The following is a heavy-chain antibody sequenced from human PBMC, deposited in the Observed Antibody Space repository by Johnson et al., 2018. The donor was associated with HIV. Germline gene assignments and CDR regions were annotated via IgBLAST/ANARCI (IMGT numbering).Heavy chain of an antibody. CDR1: GFTFDDYA. V-gene: IGHV3-9*01. CDR2: ISWNSGSI. CDR3: AIDPSVPLVGTISWGAFDI. J-gene: IGHJ3*02. Sequence: VQLVESGGGVVQPGRSLRLSCAASGFTFDDYAMHWVRQAPGKGLEWVSGISWNSGSIGYADSVKGRFSISRDNAKNTLYLQMNSLRAEDTAVYYCAIDPSVPLVGTISWGAFDIWGQGTMVTVSS. D-gene: IGHD1-26*01.